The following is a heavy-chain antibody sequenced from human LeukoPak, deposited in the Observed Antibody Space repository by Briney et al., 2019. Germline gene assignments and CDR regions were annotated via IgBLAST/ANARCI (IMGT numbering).Heavy chain of an antibody. CDR3: ASRLPLWFGESTLDY. CDR2: INHSGSA. D-gene: IGHD3-10*01. V-gene: IGHV4-34*01. J-gene: IGHJ4*02. CDR1: GWSFSGYY. Sequence: SSETLSLTCAVYGWSFSGYYWSWIRQPPGKGLEWIGEINHSGSANYNPSLKSRVTISVVTSKHQFSLKLSTVTAADTAVYYCASRLPLWFGESTLDYGGQGTLVTVSS.